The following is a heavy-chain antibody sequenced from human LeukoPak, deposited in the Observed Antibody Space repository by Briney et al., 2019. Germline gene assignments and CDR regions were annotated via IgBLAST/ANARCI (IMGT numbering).Heavy chain of an antibody. CDR1: GFTFSSYW. CDR3: ARDPNYIVTHY. CDR2: IKQDGSEK. D-gene: IGHD2-15*01. Sequence: GGSLRLSCAASGFTFSSYWMSWVRQAPGKGLEWVANIKQDGSEKYYVDSVKGRFTISRDSSKNTLYLQMNSLRAEDTAVYYCARDPNYIVTHYWGQGTLVTVSS. J-gene: IGHJ4*02. V-gene: IGHV3-7*03.